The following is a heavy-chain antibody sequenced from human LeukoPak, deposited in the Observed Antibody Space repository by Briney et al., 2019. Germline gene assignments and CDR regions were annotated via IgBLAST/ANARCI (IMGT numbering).Heavy chain of an antibody. D-gene: IGHD1-26*01. V-gene: IGHV3-23*01. Sequence: GGSLRLSCAASGFTFSSYVMSWVRQAPGSGLEWVSGITGSGGSTYYADSVKGRFTISRDDSKNALYLQMNSLRAEDTAVYYCAKGNWGERLDWYFDLWGRGTLVTVSS. CDR2: ITGSGGST. CDR1: GFTFSSYV. CDR3: AKGNWGERLDWYFDL. J-gene: IGHJ2*01.